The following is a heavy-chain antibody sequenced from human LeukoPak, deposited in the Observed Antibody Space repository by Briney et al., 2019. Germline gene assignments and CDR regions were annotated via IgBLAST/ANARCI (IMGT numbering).Heavy chain of an antibody. J-gene: IGHJ5*02. CDR1: GYTFTNFY. V-gene: IGHV1-46*01. CDR2: INPSGGST. D-gene: IGHD4-17*01. CDR3: ARDDNGDNWFDP. Sequence: ASVKVSCKASGYTFTNFYIHWVRQAPGQGLEWMGVINPSGGSTSYAQKFQGRVTMTRDTSTSTVYMDLSSLRSEDTAVYYCARDDNGDNWFDPWGQGTLVTASS.